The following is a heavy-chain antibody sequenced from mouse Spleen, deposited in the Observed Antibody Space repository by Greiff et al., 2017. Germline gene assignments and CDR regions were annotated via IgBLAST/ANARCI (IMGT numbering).Heavy chain of an antibody. D-gene: IGHD1-1*02. Sequence: EVQLVESEGGLVQPGSSMKLSCTASGFTFSDYYMAWVRQVPEKGLEWVANINYDGSSTYYLDSLKSRFIISRDNAKNILYLQMSSLKSEDTATYYCAREVGNYFDYWGQGTTLTVSS. CDR3: AREVGNYFDY. V-gene: IGHV5-16*01. CDR2: INYDGSST. CDR1: GFTFSDYY. J-gene: IGHJ2*01.